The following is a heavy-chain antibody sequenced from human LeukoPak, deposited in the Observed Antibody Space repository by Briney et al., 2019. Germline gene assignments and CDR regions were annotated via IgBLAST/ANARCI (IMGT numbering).Heavy chain of an antibody. J-gene: IGHJ4*02. D-gene: IGHD1-7*01. V-gene: IGHV3-23*01. CDR1: GFTFSSYG. CDR2: ISGSGGST. CDR3: AKDGKTRNWNYFQAKPVY. Sequence: GGSLRLSCAASGFTFSSYGMSWVRQAPGKGLEWISAISGSGGSTYYAHSVKGRFIISRDNSKNSLYLQMNSLRAEDTAVYYCAKDGKTRNWNYFQAKPVYWGQGTLVTVSS.